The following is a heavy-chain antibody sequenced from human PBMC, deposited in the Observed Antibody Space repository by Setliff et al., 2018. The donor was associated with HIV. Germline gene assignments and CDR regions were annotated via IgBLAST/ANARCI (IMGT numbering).Heavy chain of an antibody. Sequence: SETLSLTCAVYGGSFNGYSWTWIRQPPGKGLEWIGGINHSGSTNYNPSLKSRVTISVDTSKSQFSLRLNSVTATDTALYYCAQEERDAYNYWFDPWGQGTLVTVSS. D-gene: IGHD1-1*01. J-gene: IGHJ5*02. CDR3: AQEERDAYNYWFDP. CDR1: GGSFNGYS. V-gene: IGHV4-34*01. CDR2: INHSGST.